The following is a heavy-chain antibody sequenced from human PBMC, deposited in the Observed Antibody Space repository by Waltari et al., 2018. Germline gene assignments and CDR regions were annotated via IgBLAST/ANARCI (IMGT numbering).Heavy chain of an antibody. CDR3: ARAHYYDFWSGYYENYYMDV. D-gene: IGHD3-3*01. CDR1: GYTFTSYD. J-gene: IGHJ6*03. V-gene: IGHV1-8*01. Sequence: QVQLVQSGAEVKKPGASVKVSCKASGYTFTSYDINWVRQATGQGLEWMGWMNPNSGNTGYAQKFQGRVTMTRNTSISTAYMELSSLRSEDTAVYYCARAHYYDFWSGYYENYYMDVWGKGTTVIVSS. CDR2: MNPNSGNT.